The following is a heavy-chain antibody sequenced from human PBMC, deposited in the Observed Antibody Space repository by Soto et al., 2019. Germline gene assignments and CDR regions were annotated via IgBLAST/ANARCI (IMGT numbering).Heavy chain of an antibody. Sequence: ASVKVSCKASGYTFTTYAIHWVRRAPGQRLEWMGWIHTGNGNTEYSQKFQGRITITRDTSASTAYIELSSLSSEDTAVYFCTRDPQSLRSSWYDYWGQGTLVTVSS. V-gene: IGHV1-3*04. CDR2: IHTGNGNT. D-gene: IGHD6-13*01. CDR3: TRDPQSLRSSWYDY. J-gene: IGHJ4*02. CDR1: GYTFTTYA.